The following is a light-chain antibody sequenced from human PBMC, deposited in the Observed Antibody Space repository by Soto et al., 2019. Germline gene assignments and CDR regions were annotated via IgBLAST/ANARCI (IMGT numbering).Light chain of an antibody. V-gene: IGKV3-20*01. CDR2: GAS. CDR3: LQYHNLWA. J-gene: IGKJ1*01. CDR1: QSVNSY. Sequence: EIVLTQSPGTLSLSPGERATLSCRASQSVNSYLAWYQQKPGQAPRLLIYGASSRATGIPDRFSGSGSGTDFTLTFSSLQPEDFTVYSCLQYHNLWAFGQGTKVEI.